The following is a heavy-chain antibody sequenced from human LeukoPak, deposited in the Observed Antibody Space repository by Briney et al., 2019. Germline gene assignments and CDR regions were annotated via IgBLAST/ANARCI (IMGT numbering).Heavy chain of an antibody. Sequence: GGSLRLSCAASGFTFSSYAMSWVRQAPGKGLEWVSAISGSGGSTYYADSVKGRFTISRDNSKNTLCLQMNSLRAEDTAVYYCEKGGSYYYDSSGYYGYWGQGTLVTVSS. D-gene: IGHD3-22*01. CDR3: EKGGSYYYDSSGYYGY. J-gene: IGHJ4*02. CDR2: ISGSGGST. CDR1: GFTFSSYA. V-gene: IGHV3-23*01.